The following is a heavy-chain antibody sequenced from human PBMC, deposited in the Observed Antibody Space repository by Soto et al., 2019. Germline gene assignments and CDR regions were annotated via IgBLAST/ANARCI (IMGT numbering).Heavy chain of an antibody. J-gene: IGHJ5*02. Sequence: SETLSLTCAVYGGSFSGYYWSWIRQPPGKGLEWIGEINHSGSTNYNPSLKSRVTISVDTSKNQFSLKLSSVTAADTAVYYCAKRRERYYDFWSARAPSWFDPWGQGTLVTVS. CDR1: GGSFSGYY. CDR2: INHSGST. CDR3: AKRRERYYDFWSARAPSWFDP. D-gene: IGHD3-3*01. V-gene: IGHV4-34*01.